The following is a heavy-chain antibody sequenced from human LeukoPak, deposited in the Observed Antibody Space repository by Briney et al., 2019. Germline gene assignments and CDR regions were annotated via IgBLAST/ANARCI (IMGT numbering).Heavy chain of an antibody. CDR2: ISAYNGDT. D-gene: IGHD3-22*01. CDR1: GYSFTSHG. Sequence: ASVKVSCKASGYSFTSHGISWVRQAPGQGLEWMSWISAYNGDTNYAERFQDRVTMTTDTSTSTAYMELRGLRSDDTGVYYCARDPSIYYDSSEFDYWGQGTLVTVSS. CDR3: ARDPSIYYDSSEFDY. V-gene: IGHV1-18*01. J-gene: IGHJ4*02.